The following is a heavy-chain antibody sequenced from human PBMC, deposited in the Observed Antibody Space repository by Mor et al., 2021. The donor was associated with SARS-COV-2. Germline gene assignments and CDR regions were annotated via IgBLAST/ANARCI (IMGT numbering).Heavy chain of an antibody. CDR3: ARGPDDSSGTDY. J-gene: IGHJ4*02. D-gene: IGHD3-22*01. V-gene: IGHV4-34*01. Sequence: LKSRVTISVDTSKNQFSLKLSSVTAADTAVYYCARGPDDSSGTDYWGQGTLVTVSS.